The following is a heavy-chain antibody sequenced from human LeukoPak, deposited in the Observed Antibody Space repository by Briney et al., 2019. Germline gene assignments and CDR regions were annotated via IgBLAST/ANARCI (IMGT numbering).Heavy chain of an antibody. CDR2: VYYSGST. CDR1: GDSLSNVNYY. Sequence: SETLSLTCIVSGDSLSNVNYYWGWIRQPPGKGLEWIGSVYYSGSTYYNPSLKSRITMSVDTSKSQFSLNLSSVTAADTAVYYCARHVHHSSGFEYYFDYWGQGTLVTVSS. J-gene: IGHJ4*02. CDR3: ARHVHHSSGFEYYFDY. V-gene: IGHV4-39*01. D-gene: IGHD3-22*01.